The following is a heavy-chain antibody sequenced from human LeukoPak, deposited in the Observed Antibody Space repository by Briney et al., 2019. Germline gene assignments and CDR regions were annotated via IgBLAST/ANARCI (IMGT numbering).Heavy chain of an antibody. CDR2: ISGSGGST. CDR3: AKVEVVPAAPFDY. J-gene: IGHJ4*02. Sequence: PGGSLRLSCSASGFTFSSYAMSWIRQAPGKGLEWVSAISGSGGSTYYADSVKGRFTISRDNSKNTLYLQMNSLRAEDTAVYYCAKVEVVPAAPFDYWGQGTLVTVSS. CDR1: GFTFSSYA. D-gene: IGHD2-2*01. V-gene: IGHV3-23*01.